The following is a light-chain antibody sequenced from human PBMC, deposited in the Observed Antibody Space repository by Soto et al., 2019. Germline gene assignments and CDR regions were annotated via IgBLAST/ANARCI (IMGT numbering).Light chain of an antibody. V-gene: IGLV2-14*03. J-gene: IGLJ1*01. CDR2: DVS. Sequence: QSVLTQPASVSGSPGQSIAISCTGTSSDVGGYNYVSWYQQHPGKAPKLMIYDVSNRPSGVSDRFSGSKSGNTASLTISGLQAEDEGDYYCRSFTRSSTYVFGTGTKLTVL. CDR1: SSDVGGYNY. CDR3: RSFTRSSTYV.